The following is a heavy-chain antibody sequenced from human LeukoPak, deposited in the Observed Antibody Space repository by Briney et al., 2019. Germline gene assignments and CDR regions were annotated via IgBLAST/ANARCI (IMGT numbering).Heavy chain of an antibody. CDR3: ARLRCGLRNLDH. D-gene: IGHD1-14*01. CDR1: GGSINNYY. J-gene: IGHJ4*02. V-gene: IGHV4-59*01. Sequence: PSETLSLTCSVSGGSINNYYWSWIRQPPGKGLEWIGYIYYSGSTNYNPSLKSRVTISVDTSKNQFSLKLTSVTTGDTAVYYCARLRCGLRNLDHWGQGTLVTVSS. CDR2: IYYSGST.